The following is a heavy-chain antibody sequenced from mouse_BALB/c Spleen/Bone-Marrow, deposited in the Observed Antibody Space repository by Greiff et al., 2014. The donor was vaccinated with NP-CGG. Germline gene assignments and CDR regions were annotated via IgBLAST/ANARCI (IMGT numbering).Heavy chain of an antibody. CDR1: GFNIKDTY. D-gene: IGHD1-1*01. J-gene: IGHJ2*01. CDR3: AYGSSYDYFDY. Sequence: VQLQQSGAELLKPGASVKLSCTASGFNIKDTYMHWVKQRPEQGLEWIGRIDPANGNTKYDPKFQGKATITADTSSNTAYLQLSSLTSEDTAVYYCAYGSSYDYFDYWGQGTTLTVSS. CDR2: IDPANGNT. V-gene: IGHV14-3*02.